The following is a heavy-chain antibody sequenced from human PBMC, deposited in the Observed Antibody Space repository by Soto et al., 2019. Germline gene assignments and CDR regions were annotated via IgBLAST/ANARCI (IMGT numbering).Heavy chain of an antibody. Sequence: GGSLRLSCTASGFTFTSYVMSWVRQAPGKGLEWVSAISDSGVSTYYADSVKGRFTISRDNSKNTLYLRMKSLRVEDTAVYYCAKDYDILTGYFAQRRFDYWGQGTLVTVSS. CDR1: GFTFTSYV. CDR2: ISDSGVST. J-gene: IGHJ4*02. V-gene: IGHV3-23*01. CDR3: AKDYDILTGYFAQRRFDY. D-gene: IGHD3-9*01.